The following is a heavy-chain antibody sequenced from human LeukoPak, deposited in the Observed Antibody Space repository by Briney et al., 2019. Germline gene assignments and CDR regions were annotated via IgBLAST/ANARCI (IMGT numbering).Heavy chain of an antibody. Sequence: SETLSLTCTVFGGSISSSSYFWGWIRQPAGKGLEWIGSISHSGSTYYDPSLKSRITISVDTSKNQFSLKVRSVTAADTAVYYCARHLGAAAFHYYYYYMDVWGKGTTVTISS. CDR2: ISHSGST. CDR1: GGSISSSSYF. D-gene: IGHD6-13*01. CDR3: ARHLGAAAFHYYYYYMDV. V-gene: IGHV4-39*01. J-gene: IGHJ6*03.